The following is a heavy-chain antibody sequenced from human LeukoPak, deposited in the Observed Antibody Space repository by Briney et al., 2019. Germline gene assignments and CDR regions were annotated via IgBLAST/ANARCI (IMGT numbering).Heavy chain of an antibody. V-gene: IGHV3-66*01. CDR2: IYSGGST. CDR1: GFAVSHNY. D-gene: IGHD5-12*01. CDR3: ARDLSGPLDY. J-gene: IGHJ4*02. Sequence: GGSLRLSCAASGFAVSHNYMSWVRQAPGKGLEWVSVIYSGGSTNYADSVKGRFTISRDNSKNTLYLQMNSLRAEDTAVYYCARDLSGPLDYWGQGTLVTVSS.